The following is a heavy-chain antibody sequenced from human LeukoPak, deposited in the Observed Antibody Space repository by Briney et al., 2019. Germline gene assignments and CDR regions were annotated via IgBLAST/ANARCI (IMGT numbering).Heavy chain of an antibody. J-gene: IGHJ4*02. CDR2: ISAYNGNT. CDR1: GYTFTSYG. CDR3: ASVVLAVTTYPSFDY. Sequence: ASVKVSCKASGYTFTSYGISWVRQAPGQGLEWMGWISAYNGNTNYAQKLQGRVTMTTDTSTSTAYMELRSLRSDDTAVYYCASVVLAVTTYPSFDYWGQGTLVTVSS. D-gene: IGHD4-17*01. V-gene: IGHV1-18*01.